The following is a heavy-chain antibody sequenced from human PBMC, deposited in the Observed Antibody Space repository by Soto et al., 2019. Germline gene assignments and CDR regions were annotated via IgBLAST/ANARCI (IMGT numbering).Heavy chain of an antibody. CDR3: ARSSGGNFGIIIEGTNGFAP. CDR1: RDTFTSYY. CDR2: INPHGGST. D-gene: IGHD1-26*01. V-gene: IGHV1-46*01. J-gene: IGHJ5*02. Sequence: QLVQSGGEVKQPGASVKVSCKAPRDTFTSYYINWVRQAPGQGLEWMGVINPHGGSTAYAQKFKGRVTLTRDTSVGTVYMEVGSLTSEDTAMYYCARSSGGNFGIIIEGTNGFAPWGEGTLGTVSS.